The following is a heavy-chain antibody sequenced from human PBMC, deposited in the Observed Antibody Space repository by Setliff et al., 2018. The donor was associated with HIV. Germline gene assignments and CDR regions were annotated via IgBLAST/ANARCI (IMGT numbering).Heavy chain of an antibody. CDR2: IYTSGST. CDR1: GGSISSGSYY. CDR3: ARALLGYYVFCSGYSSGYMDV. Sequence: PSETLSLTCTVSGGSISSGSYYWSWIRQPAGKGLEWIGHIYTSGSTNYNPSLKSRVTISVDTSKNQFSLKLSSVTAADTSVYYCARALLGYYVFCSGYSSGYMDVGGKGTTVTVS. V-gene: IGHV4-61*09. J-gene: IGHJ6*03. D-gene: IGHD3-3*01.